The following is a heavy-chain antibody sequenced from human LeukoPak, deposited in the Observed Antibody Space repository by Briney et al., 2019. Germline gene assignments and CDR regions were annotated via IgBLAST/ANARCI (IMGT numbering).Heavy chain of an antibody. V-gene: IGHV4-59*11. Sequence: SETLSLTCTVSGGSLSSHYWTWIRQPPGKGLEWIGYIYYSGSTNYNPSLKSRVTISVDTSKNQFSLKLGSVTAADTAVYYCARISYYYYYMDVWGKGPRSPSP. CDR2: IYYSGST. J-gene: IGHJ6*03. CDR1: GGSLSSHY. CDR3: ARISYYYYYMDV.